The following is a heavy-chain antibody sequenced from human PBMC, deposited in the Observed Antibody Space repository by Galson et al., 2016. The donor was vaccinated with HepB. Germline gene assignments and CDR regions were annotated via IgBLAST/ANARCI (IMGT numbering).Heavy chain of an antibody. J-gene: IGHJ4*02. CDR3: STLRDFWSG. CDR1: GFTFSRHW. D-gene: IGHD3-3*01. CDR2: INSDGSNI. Sequence: SLRLSCAASGFTFSRHWMYWVRQAPGKGLVWVSQINSDGSNINYADSVKGRFTISRDNADNTLYLQMNSLGGDDTAVYYCSTLRDFWSGWGQGTLVTVSS. V-gene: IGHV3-74*01.